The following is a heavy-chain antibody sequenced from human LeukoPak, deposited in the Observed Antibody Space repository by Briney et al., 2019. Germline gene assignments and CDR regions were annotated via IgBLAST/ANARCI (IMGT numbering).Heavy chain of an antibody. D-gene: IGHD3-3*01. CDR3: ARAPRYYDFWSGYLDYYYYMDV. CDR2: IYYSGST. J-gene: IGHJ6*03. Sequence: SETLSLTCAVYGGSISSYYWSWIRQPPGKGLEWIGYIYYSGSTNYNPSLKSRVTISVDTSKNQFSLKLSSVTAADTAVYYCARAPRYYDFWSGYLDYYYYMDVWGKGTTVTVSS. V-gene: IGHV4-59*01. CDR1: GGSISSYY.